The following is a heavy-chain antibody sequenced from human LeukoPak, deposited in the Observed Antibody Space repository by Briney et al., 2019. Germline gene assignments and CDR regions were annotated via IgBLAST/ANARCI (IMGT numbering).Heavy chain of an antibody. CDR3: ASSSIAAAGTFDY. D-gene: IGHD6-13*01. V-gene: IGHV1-2*02. CDR1: GYTFTGYY. Sequence: ASVKVSCKASGYTFTGYYMHWVRQAPGQGLEWMGWINPNSGGTNYAQKFQGRVTMTRDTSISTAYMELSKLRSDDTAVYYCASSSIAAAGTFDYWGQGTLVTVSS. J-gene: IGHJ4*02. CDR2: INPNSGGT.